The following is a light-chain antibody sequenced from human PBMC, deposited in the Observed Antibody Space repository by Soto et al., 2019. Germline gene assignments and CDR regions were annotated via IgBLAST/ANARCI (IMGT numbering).Light chain of an antibody. CDR2: GAS. CDR1: QSVSSSF. V-gene: IGKV3-20*01. Sequence: EIVLTQSPGTLSLSPGERATLSCRASQSVSSSFLAWYQQKPGQAPRLLIYGASSRATGIPDRFSGSGSGTDVTLTIIRLEPEDVAVYYCQQYGSSPLTFGGGTNVEIK. J-gene: IGKJ4*01. CDR3: QQYGSSPLT.